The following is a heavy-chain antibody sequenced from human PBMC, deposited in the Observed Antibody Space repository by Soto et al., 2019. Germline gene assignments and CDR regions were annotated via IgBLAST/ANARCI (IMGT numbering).Heavy chain of an antibody. Sequence: ASVKVSCKVSGFSLTEVSVQWVRQSPRKGLEWMGRSSPEDGDTINAHSFQGRVTLTVDTSTDTAYMELSSLISEDTAVYYCATDLFRFLEALPGRYAFDIWGQGTMVTVSS. CDR3: ATDLFRFLEALPGRYAFDI. D-gene: IGHD6-6*01. CDR1: GFSLTEVS. J-gene: IGHJ3*02. V-gene: IGHV1-24*01. CDR2: SSPEDGDT.